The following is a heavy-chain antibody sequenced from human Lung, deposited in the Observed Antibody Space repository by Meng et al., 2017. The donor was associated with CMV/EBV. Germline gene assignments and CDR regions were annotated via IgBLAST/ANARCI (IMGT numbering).Heavy chain of an antibody. J-gene: IGHJ4*02. Sequence: SRCSFSAHAMGWVRQAPGKGLEWVAVISDDGRGKAYAESVKGRFTISRDNSKSTVYLQMNSLRPEDTAVYYCARDVGYSGSSGGFDYWGQGTLVTVSS. CDR3: ARDVGYSGSSGGFDY. CDR1: RCSFSAHA. CDR2: ISDDGRGK. V-gene: IGHV3-30*04. D-gene: IGHD5-12*01.